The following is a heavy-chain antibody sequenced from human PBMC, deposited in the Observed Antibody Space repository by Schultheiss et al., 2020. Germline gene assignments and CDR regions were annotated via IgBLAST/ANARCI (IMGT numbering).Heavy chain of an antibody. CDR3: ARTYCGGDCYWVYGWFDP. J-gene: IGHJ5*02. V-gene: IGHV4-61*10. D-gene: IGHD2-21*02. CDR2: IYYSGST. CDR1: GGSISSGGYY. Sequence: SETLSLTCTVSGGSISSGGYYWSWIRQPAEKGLEWIGYIYYSGSTNYNPSLKSRVTMSVDTSKNQFSLKLSSVTAADTAVYYCARTYCGGDCYWVYGWFDPWGQGTLVTVSS.